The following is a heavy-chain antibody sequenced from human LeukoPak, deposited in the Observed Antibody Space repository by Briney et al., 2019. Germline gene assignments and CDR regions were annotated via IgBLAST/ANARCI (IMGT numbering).Heavy chain of an antibody. CDR2: FYHGGST. J-gene: IGHJ5*02. CDR3: AREIYSSSWYNWFDP. CDR1: GYSISTGYY. Sequence: SETLSLTCTVSGYSISTGYYWDWIRQPPGKGLEWIGTFYHGGSTYYNPSLKSRVTISVDTSKNQFSLKLSSVTAADTAVYYCAREIYSSSWYNWFDPWGQGTLVTVSS. D-gene: IGHD6-13*01. V-gene: IGHV4-38-2*02.